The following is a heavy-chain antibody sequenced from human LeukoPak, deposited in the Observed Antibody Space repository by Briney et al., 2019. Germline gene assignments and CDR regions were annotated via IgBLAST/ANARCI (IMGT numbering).Heavy chain of an antibody. V-gene: IGHV3-48*03. D-gene: IGHD3-3*01. J-gene: IGHJ4*02. CDR1: GLTFSSYE. CDR3: ARGLRYTIFGGDYY. Sequence: GGALRLSCAASGLTFSSYEMKWVRQAAGKGLEWVSHIGGSGSTTYYADSVKGRFTISRDNSKNLLYLQMNSLRGDDTAVYYCARGLRYTIFGGDYYWGQGTLVTVSS. CDR2: IGGSGSTT.